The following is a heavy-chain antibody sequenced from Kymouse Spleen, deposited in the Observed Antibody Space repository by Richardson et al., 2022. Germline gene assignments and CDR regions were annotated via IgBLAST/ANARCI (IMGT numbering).Heavy chain of an antibody. J-gene: IGHJ6*02. CDR1: GFTFSSYA. CDR3: AKDQHYDILTGYSNPYYYYGMDV. CDR2: ISGSGGST. D-gene: IGHD3-9*01. Sequence: EVQLVESGGGLVQPGGSLRLSCAASGFTFSSYAMSWVRQAPGKGLEWVSAISGSGGSTYYADSVKGRFTISRDNSKNTLYLQMNSLRAEDTAVYYCAKDQHYDILTGYSNPYYYYGMDVWGQGTTVTVSS. V-gene: IGHV3-23*04.